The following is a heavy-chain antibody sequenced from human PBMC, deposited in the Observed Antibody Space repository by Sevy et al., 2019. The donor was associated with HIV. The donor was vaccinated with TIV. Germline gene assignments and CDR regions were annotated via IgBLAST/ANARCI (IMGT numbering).Heavy chain of an antibody. V-gene: IGHV3-7*01. CDR1: GFTLNSYW. CDR3: VRAIAGDGSF. Sequence: GESLKISCVASGFTLNSYWMSWVRQAPGKGLEWVANIKQDGSVKYYVDSVKGRFTISRDNARNSLYLQMNSLRVEDTALYYCVRAIAGDGSFWGQGTLVTVSS. CDR2: IKQDGSVK. J-gene: IGHJ4*02. D-gene: IGHD6-13*01.